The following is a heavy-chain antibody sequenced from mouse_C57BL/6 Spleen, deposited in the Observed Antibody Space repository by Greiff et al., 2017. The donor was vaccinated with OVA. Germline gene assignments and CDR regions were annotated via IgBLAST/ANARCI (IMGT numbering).Heavy chain of an antibody. CDR1: GYAFTNYL. CDR2: INPGSGGT. D-gene: IGHD1-1*01. J-gene: IGHJ3*01. CDR3: ARRGRGSSFPFAY. V-gene: IGHV1-54*01. Sequence: VKLQESGAELVRPGTSVKVSCKASGYAFTNYLIEWVKQRPGQGLEWIGVINPGSGGTNYNEKFKGKATLTADKSSSTAYMQLSSLTSEDSAVYFCARRGRGSSFPFAYWGQGTLVTVSA.